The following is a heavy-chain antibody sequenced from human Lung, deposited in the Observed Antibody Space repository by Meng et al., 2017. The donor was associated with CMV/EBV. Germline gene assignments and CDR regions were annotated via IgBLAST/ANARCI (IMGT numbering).Heavy chain of an antibody. D-gene: IGHD3-16*01. CDR2: IIPILGVS. J-gene: IGHJ4*02. V-gene: IGHV1-69*10. Sequence: KASGGTFGSNALSWVRQAPGQGLEWMGGIIPILGVSTYAQRFQGRVTITADKSTGTGYMEVPSLRFDDTAVYYCVTYQYDSGWTEDSWGQGTLVTVSS. CDR1: GGTFGSNA. CDR3: VTYQYDSGWTEDS.